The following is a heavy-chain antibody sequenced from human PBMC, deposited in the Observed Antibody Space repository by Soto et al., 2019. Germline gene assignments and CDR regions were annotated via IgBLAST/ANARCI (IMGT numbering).Heavy chain of an antibody. CDR2: INHSGST. CDR3: ARGLIVATPHY. J-gene: IGHJ4*02. Sequence: QVQLQKWGAGLLKPSETLSLTCAVYGGSFSGYYWSWIRQPPGKGLEWIGEINHSGSTNYNPSLKSRVTISVDTSKNQFSLKLSSVTAADTAVYYCARGLIVATPHYWGQGTLVTVSS. D-gene: IGHD5-12*01. CDR1: GGSFSGYY. V-gene: IGHV4-34*01.